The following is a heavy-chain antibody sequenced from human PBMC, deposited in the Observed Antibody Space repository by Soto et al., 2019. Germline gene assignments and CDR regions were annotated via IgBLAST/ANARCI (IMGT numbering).Heavy chain of an antibody. CDR1: GVGFSTSW. CDR3: STYDYVWGTYRVRWAY. D-gene: IGHD3-16*02. J-gene: IGHJ4*02. Sequence: EVQLVESGGGLVPPGGSLRLSCAASGVGFSTSWMSWVRQAPGKGLEWVGRILSKNDGGTTDYPAPVKGRFIISRDDSKNELYLQKNRLKTGDTGVYYCSTYDYVWGTYRVRWAYWGQGTLVTVSS. V-gene: IGHV3-15*01. CDR2: ILSKNDGGTT.